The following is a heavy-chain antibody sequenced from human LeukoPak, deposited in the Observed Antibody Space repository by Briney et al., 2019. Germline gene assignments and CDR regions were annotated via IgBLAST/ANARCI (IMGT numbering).Heavy chain of an antibody. V-gene: IGHV3-23*01. CDR3: AKDFLDYHYDISGWDY. CDR1: GFTFSSYG. D-gene: IGHD3-22*01. Sequence: GGSLTLSCAASGFTFSSYGMNWVRQAPGKGVEGVLSFDGSSVSTYYADSVKVRFTVSRDNSKNTMYLQLNSLRAEDTALYYCAKDFLDYHYDISGWDYWGQGTLVTVSS. J-gene: IGHJ4*02. CDR2: FDGSSVST.